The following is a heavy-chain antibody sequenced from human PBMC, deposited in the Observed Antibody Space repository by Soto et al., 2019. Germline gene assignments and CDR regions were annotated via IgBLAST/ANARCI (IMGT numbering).Heavy chain of an antibody. D-gene: IGHD6-13*01. CDR1: GGSISPYY. CDR2: LYYSGST. J-gene: IGHJ4*02. V-gene: IGHV4-59*01. Sequence: TSETLSLTCTVSGGSISPYYWSWIRQPPGKRQKQIAYLYYSGSTNYNPSLKSRVARSLDTPKNQFSLKLTSVTDEDTTAYQSPRDAPCSSWLDSWGQGTRVIVSS. CDR3: PRDAPCSSWLDS.